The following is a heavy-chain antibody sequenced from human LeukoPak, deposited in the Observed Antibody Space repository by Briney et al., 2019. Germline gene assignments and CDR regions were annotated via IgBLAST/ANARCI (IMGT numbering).Heavy chain of an antibody. J-gene: IGHJ4*02. CDR2: ISGSGDNT. D-gene: IGHD3-22*01. CDR1: GFTFSSYA. CDR3: AKGSYYDSSGSFYFDY. V-gene: IGHV3-23*01. Sequence: GGSLRLSCAASGFTFSSYAMSWVRQAPGKGLEWVSGISGSGDNTYYADSVKGRFTISRDNSKNTLYVQVNSLGTEDTAVYYCAKGSYYDSSGSFYFDYWGQGTLVTVSS.